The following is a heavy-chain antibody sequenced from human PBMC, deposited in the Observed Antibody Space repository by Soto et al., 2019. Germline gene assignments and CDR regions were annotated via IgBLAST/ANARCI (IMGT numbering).Heavy chain of an antibody. Sequence: GASVKVSCKASGGTFSSYAISWVRQAPGQGLEWMGGIIPIFGTANYAQKFQGRVTITADESTSTAYMELSSLRSEDTAVYYCFITVTTLTADYWGQGTLVTVSS. CDR3: FITVTTLTADY. CDR2: IIPIFGTA. J-gene: IGHJ4*02. D-gene: IGHD4-17*01. CDR1: GGTFSSYA. V-gene: IGHV1-69*13.